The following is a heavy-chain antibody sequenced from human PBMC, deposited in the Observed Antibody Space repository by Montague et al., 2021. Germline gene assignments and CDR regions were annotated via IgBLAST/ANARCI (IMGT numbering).Heavy chain of an antibody. V-gene: IGHV4-38-2*02. Sequence: SETLSLTCTVSRSLINSDYYWGWIRQPPGKGLEWMGSVSHGGRTXHNPSLKSRVTISVDMSNNHFSLKLSSVTAADTAMYYCARERDRYYYMDIWGKGTTITVSS. CDR3: ARERDRYYYMDI. CDR2: VSHGGRT. J-gene: IGHJ6*03. CDR1: RSLINSDYY.